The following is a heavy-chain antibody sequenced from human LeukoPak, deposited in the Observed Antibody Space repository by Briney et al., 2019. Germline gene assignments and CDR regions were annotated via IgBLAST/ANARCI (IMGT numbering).Heavy chain of an antibody. CDR1: GFTVSSNY. Sequence: GGSLRLSCAASGFTVSSNYMSWVRQAPGKGLEWVSVIYSGGSTYYADSVKGRFTISRGNSKNTLYLQMNSLRAEDTAVYYCARDGYCSSTSCYTGLWYFDYWGQGTLVTVSS. D-gene: IGHD2-2*02. CDR2: IYSGGST. J-gene: IGHJ4*02. V-gene: IGHV3-66*02. CDR3: ARDGYCSSTSCYTGLWYFDY.